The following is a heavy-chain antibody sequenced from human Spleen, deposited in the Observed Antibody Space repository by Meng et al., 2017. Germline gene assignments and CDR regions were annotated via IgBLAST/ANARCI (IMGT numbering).Heavy chain of an antibody. V-gene: IGHV3-7*01. CDR2: IKQDGTDK. CDR1: GFTFSSYW. CDR3: AREGRSGDYYDSSGYADH. Sequence: GGSLRLSCAASGFTFSSYWMTWVRRAPGKGLEWVANIKQDGTDKYYVDAVKGRFTISRDNAKNSLYLQVSSLRAGDTAVYYCAREGRSGDYYDSSGYADHWGQGALVTVSS. J-gene: IGHJ4*02. D-gene: IGHD3-22*01.